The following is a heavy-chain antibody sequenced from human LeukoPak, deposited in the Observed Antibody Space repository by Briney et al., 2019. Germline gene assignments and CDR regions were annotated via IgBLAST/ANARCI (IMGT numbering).Heavy chain of an antibody. J-gene: IGHJ3*02. D-gene: IGHD3-9*01. Sequence: PGGSLRLSCAASGFTFSSYEMNWVRQAPGKGLEWVSYISSSGSTIYYADSVKGRFTISRDNAKNSLYLQMNSLRAEDTAVYYCARGGVLRYFDWLPPAPDAFDIWGQGTMVTVSS. V-gene: IGHV3-48*03. CDR3: ARGGVLRYFDWLPPAPDAFDI. CDR2: ISSSGSTI. CDR1: GFTFSSYE.